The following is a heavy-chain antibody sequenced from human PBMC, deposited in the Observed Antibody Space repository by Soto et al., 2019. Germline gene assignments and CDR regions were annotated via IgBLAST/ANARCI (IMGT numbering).Heavy chain of an antibody. D-gene: IGHD6-13*01. V-gene: IGHV3-48*02. Sequence: GGSLRLSCAASGFTFSIYSMNWVRQAPGKGLEWVSYISSSSSTIYYADSVKGRFTISRDNAKNSLYLQMNSLRDEDTAVYYCARGHEYSSSWYGAFDIWGQGTMVTVSS. CDR2: ISSSSSTI. J-gene: IGHJ3*02. CDR1: GFTFSIYS. CDR3: ARGHEYSSSWYGAFDI.